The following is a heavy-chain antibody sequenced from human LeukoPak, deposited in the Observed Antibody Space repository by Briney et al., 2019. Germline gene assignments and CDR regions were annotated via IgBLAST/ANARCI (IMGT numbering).Heavy chain of an antibody. D-gene: IGHD1-14*01. J-gene: IGHJ5*02. CDR1: GGSISSYY. V-gene: IGHV4-59*12. Sequence: SETLSLTCTVSGGSISSYYWSWIRQPPGKGLEWIGYIYYSGTTYYNPSLKSRVTISVDTSKNQLSLKLSSVTAADTAVYYCARDQTEGWFDPWGQGILVTVSS. CDR2: IYYSGTT. CDR3: ARDQTEGWFDP.